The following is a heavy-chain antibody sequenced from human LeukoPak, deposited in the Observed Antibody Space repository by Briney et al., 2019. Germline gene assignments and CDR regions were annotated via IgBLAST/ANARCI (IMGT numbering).Heavy chain of an antibody. J-gene: IGHJ4*02. V-gene: IGHV3-23*01. CDR3: ARGGEYSSSEMVY. Sequence: GGSLRLSCAASGFTFSSYAMSWVRQAPGKGLEWVSAISGSGGSTYYADSVKGRFTISRDNSKNSLYLQMNSLRAEDTALYYCARGGEYSSSEMVYWGQGTLVTVSS. CDR1: GFTFSSYA. CDR2: ISGSGGST. D-gene: IGHD6-6*01.